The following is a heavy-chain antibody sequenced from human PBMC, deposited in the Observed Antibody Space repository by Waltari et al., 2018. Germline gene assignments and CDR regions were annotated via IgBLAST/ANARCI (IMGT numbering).Heavy chain of an antibody. CDR1: GGSFSGYY. V-gene: IGHV4-34*01. D-gene: IGHD6-13*01. CDR2: INHSGST. CDR3: ARGRGRSRIAAAGTLWGLHFDY. J-gene: IGHJ4*02. Sequence: QVQLQQWGAGLLKPSETLSLTCAVYGGSFSGYYWSWIRQPPGKGLEWIGEINHSGSTNYNPSLKSRVTISVDTSKNQFSLKLSSVTAADTAVYYCARGRGRSRIAAAGTLWGLHFDYWGQGTLVTVSS.